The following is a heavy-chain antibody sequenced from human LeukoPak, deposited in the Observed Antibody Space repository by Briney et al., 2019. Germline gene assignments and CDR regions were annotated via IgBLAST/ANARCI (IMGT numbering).Heavy chain of an antibody. CDR2: ISSSSSYI. J-gene: IGHJ4*02. CDR3: ARATSYDILTGHSDY. D-gene: IGHD3-9*01. Sequence: GGSLRLSCAASGFTFSSYTMNWVRQAPGKGLEWVSSISSSSSYIYYADSVKGRFTISRDNAKKSVYLQMNSLRAEDTAVYYCARATSYDILTGHSDYWGQGTLVTVSS. CDR1: GFTFSSYT. V-gene: IGHV3-21*01.